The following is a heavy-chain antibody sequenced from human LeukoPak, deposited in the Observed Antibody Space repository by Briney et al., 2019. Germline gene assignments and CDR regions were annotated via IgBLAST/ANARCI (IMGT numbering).Heavy chain of an antibody. J-gene: IGHJ6*02. Sequence: PSETLSLTCAVYGGSFSGYYWSWIRQPPGKGLEWIGEINHSGSTNYNPSLKSRVTISVDTSKNQFSLKLSSVTAADTAVYYCARDLGVLRFRSGMDVWGQGTTVTVSS. CDR2: INHSGST. V-gene: IGHV4-34*01. CDR1: GGSFSGYY. D-gene: IGHD3-3*01. CDR3: ARDLGVLRFRSGMDV.